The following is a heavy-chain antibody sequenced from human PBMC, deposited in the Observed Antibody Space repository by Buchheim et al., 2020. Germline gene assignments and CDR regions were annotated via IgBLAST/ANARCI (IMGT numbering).Heavy chain of an antibody. J-gene: IGHJ4*02. CDR1: GFTFSDYH. V-gene: IGHV3-7*01. D-gene: IGHD4-23*01. CDR3: ARDIGGTFYFDY. CDR2: INREGSSK. Sequence: EVRLVESGGDLVQPEGSLRLSCEVSGFTFSDYHMSWARQAPGKGLEWVANINREGSSKHYVDSVKGRFTFSRDNAKNSLYLQMNSLRVEDTAIDYCARDIGGTFYFDYWGQGSL.